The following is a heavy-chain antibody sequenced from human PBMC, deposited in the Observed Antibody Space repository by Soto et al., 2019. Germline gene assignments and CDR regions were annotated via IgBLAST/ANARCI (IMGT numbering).Heavy chain of an antibody. CDR1: GGTFSSYA. Sequence: SVKVSCKASGGTFSSYAISWVRQAPGQGLEWMGGIIPIFGTANYAQKFQGRVTITADESTSTAYMELSSLRSEDTAVYYCATSAAGPKRYYFDYWGQGTLVTVSS. CDR3: ATSAAGPKRYYFDY. J-gene: IGHJ4*02. D-gene: IGHD6-13*01. CDR2: IIPIFGTA. V-gene: IGHV1-69*13.